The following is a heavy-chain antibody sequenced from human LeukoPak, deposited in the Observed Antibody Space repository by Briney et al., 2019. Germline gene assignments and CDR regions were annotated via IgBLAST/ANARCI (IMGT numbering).Heavy chain of an antibody. CDR3: ARTHYYDSSGYTPYAFDI. CDR2: IIPIFGTA. D-gene: IGHD3-22*01. CDR1: GGTFSSYA. J-gene: IGHJ3*02. Sequence: VASVKVSCKASGGTFSSYAISWVRQAPGQGLEWMGRIIPIFGTANYAQKFQGRVTITTDESTSTAYMELSSLRSEDTAVYYCARTHYYDSSGYTPYAFDIWGQGTMVTVSS. V-gene: IGHV1-69*05.